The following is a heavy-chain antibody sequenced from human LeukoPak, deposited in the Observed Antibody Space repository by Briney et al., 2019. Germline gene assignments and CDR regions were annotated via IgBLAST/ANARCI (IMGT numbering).Heavy chain of an antibody. CDR2: VYTGGST. Sequence: GGSLRLSCAASGFTVSSNYMTWVRQAPGKGLEWVSVVYTGGSTYSADSVKGRFTISRDNSKNTLYLQMNSLRDDDTAVYYCAKGWTKYCTGGNCYSPLYYFDYWGQGTLVTVSS. CDR3: AKGWTKYCTGGNCYSPLYYFDY. V-gene: IGHV3-53*01. J-gene: IGHJ4*02. CDR1: GFTVSSNY. D-gene: IGHD2-15*01.